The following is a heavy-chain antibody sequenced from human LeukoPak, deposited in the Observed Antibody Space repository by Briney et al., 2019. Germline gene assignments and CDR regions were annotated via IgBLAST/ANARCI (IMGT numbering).Heavy chain of an antibody. V-gene: IGHV1-2*02. CDR1: GYTFTGYY. D-gene: IGHD3-3*01. CDR2: INPNSGGT. CDR3: ARSNYDFWSGYPRAYFDY. Sequence: ASVKVSCKASGYTFTGYYMHWVRQAPGQGLEWMGWINPNSGGTNYAQKFQGRVTMTRDTSISTAYMELSRLRSDDTAVYYCARSNYDFWSGYPRAYFDYWGQGTLVTVSS. J-gene: IGHJ4*02.